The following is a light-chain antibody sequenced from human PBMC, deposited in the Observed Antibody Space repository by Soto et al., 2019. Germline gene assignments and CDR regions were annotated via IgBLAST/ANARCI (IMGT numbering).Light chain of an antibody. CDR3: QQSYSTPRT. V-gene: IGKV1-39*01. Sequence: TQSPGTLSLSPGERATLSCRASQSVSSSYLAWYQQKPGKAPKLLIYAASSLQSGVPSRFSGSGSGTDFTLTIRSLQPEDFATYYCQQSYSTPRTFGQGTKVEIK. CDR2: AAS. CDR1: QSVSSSY. J-gene: IGKJ1*01.